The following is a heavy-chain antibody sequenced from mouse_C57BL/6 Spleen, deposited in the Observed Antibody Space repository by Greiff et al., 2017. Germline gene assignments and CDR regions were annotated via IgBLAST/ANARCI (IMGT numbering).Heavy chain of an antibody. J-gene: IGHJ4*01. V-gene: IGHV2-5*01. CDR3: AKKGYDYDYAMDY. CDR1: GFSLTSYG. Sequence: VQLVESGPGLVQPSQSLSITCTVSGFSLTSYGVHWVRQSPGKGLEWLGVIWRGGSTDYNAAFMSRLSITKDNSKSQVFFKMNSLQADDTAIYSCAKKGYDYDYAMDYWGQGTSVTVSS. D-gene: IGHD2-4*01. CDR2: IWRGGST.